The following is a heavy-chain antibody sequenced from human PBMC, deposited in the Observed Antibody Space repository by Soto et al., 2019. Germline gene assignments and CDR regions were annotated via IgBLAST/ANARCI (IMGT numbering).Heavy chain of an antibody. D-gene: IGHD1-26*01. Sequence: SGFTFTSSAVQWVRQARGQRLEWIGWIVVGSGNTNYAQKFQERVTITRDMSTSTAYMELSSLRSEDTAVYYCAADNNSGSYYYYYGMDVWGQGTTVTVSS. CDR3: AADNNSGSYYYYYGMDV. CDR1: GFTFTSSA. J-gene: IGHJ6*02. CDR2: IVVGSGNT. V-gene: IGHV1-58*01.